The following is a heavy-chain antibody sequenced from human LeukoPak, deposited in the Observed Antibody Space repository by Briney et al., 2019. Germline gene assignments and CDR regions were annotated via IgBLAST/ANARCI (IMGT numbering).Heavy chain of an antibody. J-gene: IGHJ4*02. D-gene: IGHD1-26*01. CDR3: ARDGGVYSGTYYGDY. CDR2: ISSSSSTI. Sequence: GGSLRLSCAASGFTFSSYSMNWVRQAPGKGLEWVSYISSSSSTIYYADSLKGRFTISRDNAKNSLYLQMNSLRAEDTAVYYCARDGGVYSGTYYGDYWGQGTLVTVSS. CDR1: GFTFSSYS. V-gene: IGHV3-48*01.